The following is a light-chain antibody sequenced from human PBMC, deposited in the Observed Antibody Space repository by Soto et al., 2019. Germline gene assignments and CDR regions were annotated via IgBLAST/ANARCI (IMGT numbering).Light chain of an antibody. CDR1: SSDVGGYNY. V-gene: IGLV2-11*01. Sequence: QSALTQPRSVSGSPGQSVTISCTGTSSDVGGYNYVSWYQQHPGKAHKLMIYDVIKRPSGVPDRFSGSKSGTTASLTISGLQAEDEADYYCCSFAGGNTFAFGTGTKVTVL. J-gene: IGLJ1*01. CDR2: DVI. CDR3: CSFAGGNTFA.